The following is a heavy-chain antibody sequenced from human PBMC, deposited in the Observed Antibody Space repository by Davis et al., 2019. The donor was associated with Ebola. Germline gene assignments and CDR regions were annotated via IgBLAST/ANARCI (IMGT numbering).Heavy chain of an antibody. V-gene: IGHV4-4*02. Sequence: SETLSLTCEVSGASISSGSWWSWVRQSPGKGLEWIGEIYHSGATNYNPSLKSRITMSVDKSKNQFSLRLTSVTAADTAMYYCARGRARGITYGYAWFDPWGRGTLVTVSS. CDR3: ARGRARGITYGYAWFDP. CDR2: IYHSGAT. CDR1: GASISSGSW. D-gene: IGHD5-18*01. J-gene: IGHJ5*02.